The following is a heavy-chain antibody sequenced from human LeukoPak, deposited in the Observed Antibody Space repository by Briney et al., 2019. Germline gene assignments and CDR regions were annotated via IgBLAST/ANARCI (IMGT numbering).Heavy chain of an antibody. CDR3: AKDRARIAAV. CDR1: GFTFSSYG. Sequence: GGSLRLSCAASGFTFSSYGMHWVRQAPGKGLEWVAVISYDGSNKYYADSVKGRFTISRDNSKNTLYLQMNSLRAEDTAVYYCAKDRARIAAVWGQGTLVTVSS. D-gene: IGHD6-13*01. CDR2: ISYDGSNK. V-gene: IGHV3-30*18. J-gene: IGHJ4*02.